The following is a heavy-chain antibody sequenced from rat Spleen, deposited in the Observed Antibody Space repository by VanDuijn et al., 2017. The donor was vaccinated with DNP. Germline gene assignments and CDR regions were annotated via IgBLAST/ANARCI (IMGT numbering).Heavy chain of an antibody. V-gene: IGHV3-1*01. J-gene: IGHJ2*01. CDR1: GYSITSDY. D-gene: IGHD1-11*01. Sequence: EVQLQESGPGLVKPSQSLSLTCSVTGYSITSDYWGWIRKFPGNKMAWIGHISYSGRTTYNPSLKSRISISRDTSKNQFFLQLNSVSTDDTATYDCARWRIGPHYFDYWGQGVMVTVSS. CDR2: ISYSGRT. CDR3: ARWRIGPHYFDY.